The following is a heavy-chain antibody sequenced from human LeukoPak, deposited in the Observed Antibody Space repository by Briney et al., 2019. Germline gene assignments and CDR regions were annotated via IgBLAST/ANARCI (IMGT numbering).Heavy chain of an antibody. CDR3: ARARITETRYYYYGMDV. D-gene: IGHD3-10*01. V-gene: IGHV3-48*03. CDR2: ISSSGSTI. J-gene: IGHJ6*02. CDR1: GFTFSSYE. Sequence: QPGGSLRLSCAVSGFTFSSYEMNWVSQAPGKGLEWVSYISSSGSTIYYADSVKGRFTISRDNAKNSLYLQMNSLRAEDTAVYYCARARITETRYYYYGMDVWGQGTTVTVSS.